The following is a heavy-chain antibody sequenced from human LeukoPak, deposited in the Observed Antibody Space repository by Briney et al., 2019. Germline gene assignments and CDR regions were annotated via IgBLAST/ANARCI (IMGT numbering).Heavy chain of an antibody. CDR2: ISAYNGNT. CDR1: GYTFTSYG. CDR3: ARDSGSGSYYPAHYYYMDV. V-gene: IGHV1-18*01. Sequence: ASVKVSCKASGYTFTSYGISWVRQAPGQGLEWMGWISAYNGNTNYAQKLQGRVTMTTDTSTSTAYMELRSLRSDDTAVYYCARDSGSGSYYPAHYYYMDVWGKGTTVTVSS. J-gene: IGHJ6*03. D-gene: IGHD3-10*01.